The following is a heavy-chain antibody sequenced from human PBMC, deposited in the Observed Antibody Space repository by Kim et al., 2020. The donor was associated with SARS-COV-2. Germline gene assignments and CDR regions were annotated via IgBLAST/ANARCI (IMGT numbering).Heavy chain of an antibody. V-gene: IGHV4-34*01. J-gene: IGHJ6*03. CDR2: INHSGST. CDR3: ARGRSSGYPRAYYYYYYMDV. D-gene: IGHD5-18*01. Sequence: SETLSLTCAVYGGSFSGYYWSWIRQPPGKGLEWIGEINHSGSTNYNPSLKSRVTISVDTSKNQFSLKLSSVTAADTAVYYCARGRSSGYPRAYYYYYYMDVWGKGTTVTVSS. CDR1: GGSFSGYY.